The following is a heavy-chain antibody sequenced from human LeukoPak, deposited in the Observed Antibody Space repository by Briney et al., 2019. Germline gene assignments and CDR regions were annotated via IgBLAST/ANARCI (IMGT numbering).Heavy chain of an antibody. CDR1: GFTFITND. D-gene: IGHD1-14*01. Sequence: GGSLRLSCAASGFTFITNDMTWVRQAPGKGLEWVSVLYSDGNTKYSDSVQGRFTISRDNSKNTLYLEMNSLSPDDTAVYYCARGVEPLAANTLTYWGQGTLVTVSS. CDR3: ARGVEPLAANTLTY. J-gene: IGHJ4*02. CDR2: LYSDGNT. V-gene: IGHV3-53*01.